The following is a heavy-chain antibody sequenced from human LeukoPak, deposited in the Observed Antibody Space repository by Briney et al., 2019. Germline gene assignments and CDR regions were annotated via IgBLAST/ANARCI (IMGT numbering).Heavy chain of an antibody. D-gene: IGHD6-6*01. CDR2: IYHSGST. J-gene: IGHJ6*02. CDR1: GGSISSNNW. CDR3: ARVSIAARPYGMDV. V-gene: IGHV4-4*02. Sequence: SETLSLTCAVSGGSISSNNWWGWVRQPPGKGLEWIGYIYHSGSTYYNPSLKSRVTISVDRSKNQFSLKLSSVTAADTAVYYCARVSIAARPYGMDVWGQGTTVTVSS.